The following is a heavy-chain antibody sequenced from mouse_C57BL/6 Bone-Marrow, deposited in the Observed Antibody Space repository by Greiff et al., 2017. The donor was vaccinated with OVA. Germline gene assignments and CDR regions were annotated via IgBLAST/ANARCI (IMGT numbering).Heavy chain of an antibody. D-gene: IGHD3-2*02. CDR1: GYAFSSYW. Sequence: QVQLKQSGAELVKPGASVKISCKASGYAFSSYWMNWVKQRPGKGLEWIEQIYPGDGDTNYNGKFKGKATLTADKSSSTAYMQLSSLTSEDSAVYFCARSGAAQATSYFDYWGQGTTLTVSS. CDR2: IYPGDGDT. CDR3: ARSGAAQATSYFDY. V-gene: IGHV1-80*01. J-gene: IGHJ2*01.